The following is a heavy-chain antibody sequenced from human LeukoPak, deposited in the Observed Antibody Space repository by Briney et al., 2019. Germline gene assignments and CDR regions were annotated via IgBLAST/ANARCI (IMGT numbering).Heavy chain of an antibody. CDR1: GYTFTSYG. CDR3: ARDGGGFGELPFDY. CDR2: ISAYNGNT. Sequence: ASVKVSCKASGYTFTSYGISRVRQAPGQGLEWMGWISAYNGNTNYAQKLQGRVTMTTDTSTSTAYMELRSLRSDDTAVYYCARDGGGFGELPFDYWGQGTLVTVSS. V-gene: IGHV1-18*01. D-gene: IGHD3-10*01. J-gene: IGHJ4*02.